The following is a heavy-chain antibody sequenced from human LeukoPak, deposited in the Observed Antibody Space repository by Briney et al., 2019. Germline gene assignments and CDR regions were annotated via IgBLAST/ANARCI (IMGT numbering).Heavy chain of an antibody. CDR2: IIPIFGTA. Sequence: ASVKVSCKASGYTFTSYYMHWVRQAPGQGLEWMGGIIPIFGTANYAQKFQGRVTITADESTSTAYMELSSLRSEDTAVYYCARVRHEGTLDYWGQGTLVTVSS. V-gene: IGHV1-69*13. CDR3: ARVRHEGTLDY. J-gene: IGHJ4*02. CDR1: GYTFTSYY.